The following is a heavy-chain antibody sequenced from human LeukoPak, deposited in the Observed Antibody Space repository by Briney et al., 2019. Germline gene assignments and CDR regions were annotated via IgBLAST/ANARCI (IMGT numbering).Heavy chain of an antibody. D-gene: IGHD4-17*01. CDR1: GFTFSSYG. CDR2: IRDGGSNK. Sequence: GGSLRLSCAASGFTFSSYGMRWVRQAPGKGLEWVACIRDGGSNKYYADSVKGRFTISRDNSKNTLYLQMNSLRAEDTAVYDCAKYLGPYHDYGDPTAFDYWGQGTLVTVSS. V-gene: IGHV3-30*02. CDR3: AKYLGPYHDYGDPTAFDY. J-gene: IGHJ4*02.